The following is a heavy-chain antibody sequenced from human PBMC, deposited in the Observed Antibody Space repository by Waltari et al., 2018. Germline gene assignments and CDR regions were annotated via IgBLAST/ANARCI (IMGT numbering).Heavy chain of an antibody. D-gene: IGHD2-21*02. CDR3: WGAGLPFDY. V-gene: IGHV3-53*01. Sequence: EVQLVESGGGLIQPGGSLRLSCAASGFTVSSNYMSWVRQAPGKGREGVEVIYSGGSTYYADSVKGRFTISRDNSKNTLYLQMNSLRAEDTTVYYWWGAGLPFDYWGQGTLVTVSS. CDR1: GFTVSSNY. CDR2: IYSGGST. J-gene: IGHJ4*02.